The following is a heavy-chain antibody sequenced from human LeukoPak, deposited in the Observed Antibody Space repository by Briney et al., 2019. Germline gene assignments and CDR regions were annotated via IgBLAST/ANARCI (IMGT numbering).Heavy chain of an antibody. CDR3: VRVRDPVGWFDP. CDR2: IYYSGNT. CDR1: GHSITRSSSY. D-gene: IGHD1-26*01. J-gene: IGHJ5*02. V-gene: IGHV4-39*07. Sequence: SETLSLTCAVSGHSITRSSSYWGWIRQSPGKGLEWIASIYYSGNTYYNMSLKSRVTISVDTSKNQFSLKLNSVTAADTAVYHCVRVRDPVGWFDPWGQGTLVTVSS.